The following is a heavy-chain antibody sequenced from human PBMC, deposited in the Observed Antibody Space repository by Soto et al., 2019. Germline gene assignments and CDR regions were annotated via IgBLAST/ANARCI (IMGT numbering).Heavy chain of an antibody. CDR2: IYYSGST. CDR1: GGSISSGGYY. Sequence: SETLSLTCTVSGGSISSGGYYWSWIRQHPGKGLEWIGYIYYSGSTYYNPSLKSRVTISVDTSKNQFSLKLSSVTAADTAVYYCARHGGIAVAVNFDYWGQGTLVTVSS. D-gene: IGHD6-19*01. CDR3: ARHGGIAVAVNFDY. V-gene: IGHV4-31*03. J-gene: IGHJ4*02.